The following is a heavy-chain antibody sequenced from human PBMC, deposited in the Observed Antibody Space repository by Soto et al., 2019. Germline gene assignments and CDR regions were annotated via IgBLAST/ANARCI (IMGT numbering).Heavy chain of an antibody. CDR2: TYYRSKWYN. CDR3: ARDHSRVVAAAGTDYYYYYGMDV. CDR1: VYSVASKTAA. V-gene: IGHV6-1*01. Sequence: TFALPVYSVASKTAAWNWMKQSPSRGLEWLGRTYYRSKWYNDYAVSVKSRITINPDTSKNQFSLQLNSVTPEDTAVYYCARDHSRVVAAAGTDYYYYYGMDVWGQGTTVTVSS. D-gene: IGHD6-13*01. J-gene: IGHJ6*02.